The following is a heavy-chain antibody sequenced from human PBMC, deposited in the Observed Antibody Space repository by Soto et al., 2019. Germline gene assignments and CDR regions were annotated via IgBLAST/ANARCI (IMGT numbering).Heavy chain of an antibody. CDR2: INHSGST. D-gene: IGHD6-13*01. CDR1: GGSFSGYY. CDR3: ARANSSPKWFDP. J-gene: IGHJ5*02. V-gene: IGHV4-34*01. Sequence: PSETLSLTCAVYGGSFSGYYWSWIRRPPGKGLEWIGEINHSGSTNYNPSLKSRVTMSVDTSKNQFSLKLSSVTAADTAVYYCARANSSPKWFDPWGQGTLVTVSS.